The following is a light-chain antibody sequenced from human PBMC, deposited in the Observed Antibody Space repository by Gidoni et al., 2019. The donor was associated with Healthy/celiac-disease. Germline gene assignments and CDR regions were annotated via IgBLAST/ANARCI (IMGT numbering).Light chain of an antibody. CDR1: QSISSW. CDR3: QQYST. J-gene: IGKJ2*02. CDR2: KAS. V-gene: IGKV1-5*03. Sequence: DIQMTQSPSTLSASVGDRVTITFRASQSISSWLAWYQQKPGKAPKLLIHKASSLESGVPSRFSGSGSGTEFTLTISSLQPDDFATYYCQQYSTFXXXTKLEIK.